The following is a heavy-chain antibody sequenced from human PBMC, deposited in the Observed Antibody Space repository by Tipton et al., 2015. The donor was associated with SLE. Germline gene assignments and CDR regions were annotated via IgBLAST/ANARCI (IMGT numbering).Heavy chain of an antibody. V-gene: IGHV4-39*01. D-gene: IGHD2-2*02. CDR1: GDSISSSGYY. CDR2: IYDNGNT. Sequence: TLSLTCTVSGDSISSSGYYWVWIRQPPGKGLEWVGSIYDNGNTYYNPSLKSRVTISADMSKNQFSLRVTSLTAADTAVYYCARYTGSFDYWGQGTLVTVSS. J-gene: IGHJ4*02. CDR3: ARYTGSFDY.